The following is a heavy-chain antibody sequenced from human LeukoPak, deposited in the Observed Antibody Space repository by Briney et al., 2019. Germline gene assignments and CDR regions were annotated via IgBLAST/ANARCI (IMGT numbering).Heavy chain of an antibody. D-gene: IGHD6-13*01. CDR2: IYYSGST. CDR1: GGSISSSSYY. V-gene: IGHV4-39*07. Sequence: PSETLSLTCTVSGGSISSSSYYWGWIRQPPGKGLEWIGSIYYSGSTYYNPSLKSRVTVSVDTSTNQFSLKVTSVTAADTAVYYCARASIAAADHGDYYYYGMDVWGQGTTVTVSS. J-gene: IGHJ6*02. CDR3: ARASIAAADHGDYYYYGMDV.